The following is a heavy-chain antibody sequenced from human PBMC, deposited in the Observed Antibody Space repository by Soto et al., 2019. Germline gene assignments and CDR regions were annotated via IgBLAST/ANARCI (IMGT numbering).Heavy chain of an antibody. V-gene: IGHV1-2*04. CDR1: GYSLTDYH. CDR2: INPKSGGT. D-gene: IGHD2-8*01. CDR3: ARGHSTDCSNGVCSFFYNHEMDV. Sequence: ASVKVSCKASGYSLTDYHIHWVRQAPGQGLEWLGRINPKSGGTSTAQKFQGWVTMTRDRSISTVYMELTRLRSDDTAVYFCARGHSTDCSNGVCSFFYNHEMDVWGQGTTVTVSS. J-gene: IGHJ6*02.